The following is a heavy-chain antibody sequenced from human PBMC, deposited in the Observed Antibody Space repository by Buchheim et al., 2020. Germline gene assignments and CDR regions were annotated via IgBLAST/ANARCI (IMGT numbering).Heavy chain of an antibody. CDR3: ARDPQTYRYSVSYSDYYYYYGMDV. Sequence: QVQLVESGGGVVQPGRSLRLSCAASGFTFSSYAMHWVRQAPGKGLEWVAVISYDGSNKYYADSVKGRFTISRDNSKNTLYLQMSSLRAEYTAVYYCARDPQTYRYSVSYSDYYYYYGMDVWGQGTT. CDR1: GFTFSSYA. CDR2: ISYDGSNK. V-gene: IGHV3-30-3*01. D-gene: IGHD1-26*01. J-gene: IGHJ6*02.